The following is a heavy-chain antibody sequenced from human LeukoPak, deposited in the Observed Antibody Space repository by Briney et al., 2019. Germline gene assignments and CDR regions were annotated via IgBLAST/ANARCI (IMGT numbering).Heavy chain of an antibody. CDR1: GFTFSSYW. CDR2: IKQDGSEK. D-gene: IGHD6-13*01. J-gene: IGHJ5*02. V-gene: IGHV3-7*01. Sequence: GGSLRLSCAASGFTFSSYWMSWVRQAPGKGLEWVANIKQDGSEKYYVDSVKGRFTIARDNAKNSLDLQMNSLRAEDTAVYYCARSLELVPGPESWFDPWGQGTLVTVSS. CDR3: ARSLELVPGPESWFDP.